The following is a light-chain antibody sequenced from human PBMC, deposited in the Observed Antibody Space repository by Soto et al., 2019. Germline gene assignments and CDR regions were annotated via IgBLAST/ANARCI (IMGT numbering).Light chain of an antibody. CDR3: QQSYSTPYT. V-gene: IGKV1-39*01. CDR1: RSITTH. Sequence: DIQMTQSPSSLSASVGDRVTITCRASRSITTHLNWYQQKPGKAPNLLIYAASSLQSGVPSRFSGSGSGTDFTLTISSLQPEDIATCYCQQSYSTPYTFGQWTKLQIK. J-gene: IGKJ2*01. CDR2: AAS.